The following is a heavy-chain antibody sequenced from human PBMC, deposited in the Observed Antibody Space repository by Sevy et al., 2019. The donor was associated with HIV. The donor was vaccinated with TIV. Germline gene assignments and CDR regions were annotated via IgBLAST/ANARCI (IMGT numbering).Heavy chain of an antibody. V-gene: IGHV4-61*01. CDR3: AREPYFFDKSGYYWDY. D-gene: IGHD3-22*01. Sequence: SETLSLTCAVSGVSVSSDTYYWSWIRQPPGKGLEWIGYVYHTGSTNYSPSFKSRVTISVDTSKSQFSLRLFSVAAADTAVYYCAREPYFFDKSGYYWDYWGQGALVTVSS. J-gene: IGHJ4*02. CDR1: GVSVSSDTYY. CDR2: VYHTGST.